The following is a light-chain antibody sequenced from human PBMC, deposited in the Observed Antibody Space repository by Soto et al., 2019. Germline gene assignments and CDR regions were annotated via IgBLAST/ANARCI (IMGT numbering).Light chain of an antibody. CDR2: RAS. V-gene: IGKV1-5*03. CDR1: QSISSW. J-gene: IGKJ2*03. CDR3: QRYNWYPYS. Sequence: DIQMTQSPSTLSASVGDRVTITCRASQSISSWLAWYQQKPGEAPKLLIYRASILESGVPSRFSGSGSGTEFTLTISSLQPDDFATYYCQRYNWYPYSFGPGTKLQI.